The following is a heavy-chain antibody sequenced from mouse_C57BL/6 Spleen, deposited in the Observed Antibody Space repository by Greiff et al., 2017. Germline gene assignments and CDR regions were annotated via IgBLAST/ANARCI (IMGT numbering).Heavy chain of an antibody. D-gene: IGHD2-4*01. CDR3: ARRGLRNAMDD. Sequence: VQLQQPGAELVKPGASVKMSCKASGYTFTSYWITWVKQRPGQGLEWIGDIYPGSGSTNYNEKFKSKATLTVDTSSSTAYMELSSLTSEDSAVYYCARRGLRNAMDDWGQGTSVTVSS. V-gene: IGHV1-55*01. CDR2: IYPGSGST. J-gene: IGHJ4*01. CDR1: GYTFTSYW.